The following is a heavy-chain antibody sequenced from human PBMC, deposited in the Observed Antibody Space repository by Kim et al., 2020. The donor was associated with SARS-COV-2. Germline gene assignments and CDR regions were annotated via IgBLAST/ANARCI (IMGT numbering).Heavy chain of an antibody. V-gene: IGHV3-53*01. CDR2: INSGGDT. D-gene: IGHD3-10*01. CDR1: GLTVASTF. CDR3: VREYYYKLDV. J-gene: IGHJ6*02. Sequence: GGSLRLSCITSGLTVASTFMNWVRQAPGKGLELVALINSGGDTRYADSVRGRFTISRDNSKNILFLQLNSLRVEDTAVYYCVREYYYKLDVWGQGTTVTVSS.